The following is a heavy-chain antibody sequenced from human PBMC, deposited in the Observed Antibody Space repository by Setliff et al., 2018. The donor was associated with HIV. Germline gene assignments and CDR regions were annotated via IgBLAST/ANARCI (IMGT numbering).Heavy chain of an antibody. CDR3: ARSFWGFVRNAASDI. Sequence: GGSLRLSCEASGYTFSSYAVSWVRQVPGKGLEWVSAITGSGGRTHYADSVKGRFTISRDNSRSTLYLQMNSLRAEDTAVYYCARSFWGFVRNAASDIWGQGTMVTVS. CDR1: GYTFSSYA. V-gene: IGHV3-23*01. J-gene: IGHJ3*02. CDR2: ITGSGGRT. D-gene: IGHD3-16*01.